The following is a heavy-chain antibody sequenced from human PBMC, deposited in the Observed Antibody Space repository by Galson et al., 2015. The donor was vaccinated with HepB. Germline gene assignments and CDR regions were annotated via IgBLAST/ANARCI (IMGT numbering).Heavy chain of an antibody. J-gene: IGHJ3*02. CDR3: TTDWGDYYDSSGYTEGAFDI. V-gene: IGHV3-15*01. CDR1: GFTLSNAW. D-gene: IGHD3-22*01. Sequence: SLRLSCAASGFTLSNAWMSWVRQAPGKGLEWVGRIKSKTDGGTTDYAAPVKGRFTISRDDSKNTLYLQMNSLKTEDTAVYYCTTDWGDYYDSSGYTEGAFDIWGQGTMITVSS. CDR2: IKSKTDGGTT.